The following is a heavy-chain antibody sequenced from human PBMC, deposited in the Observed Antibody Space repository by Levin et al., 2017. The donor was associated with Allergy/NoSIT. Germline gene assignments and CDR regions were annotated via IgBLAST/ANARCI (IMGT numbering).Heavy chain of an antibody. V-gene: IGHV1-2*02. D-gene: IGHD3-10*01. CDR1: GYTFTGYY. Sequence: ASVKVSCKASGYTFTGYYMHWVRQAPGQGLEWMGWINPNSGGTNYAQKFQGRVTMTRDTSISTAYMELSRLRSDDTAVYYCARDLRMVRGVTAPYNWFDPWGQGTLVTVSS. J-gene: IGHJ5*02. CDR2: INPNSGGT. CDR3: ARDLRMVRGVTAPYNWFDP.